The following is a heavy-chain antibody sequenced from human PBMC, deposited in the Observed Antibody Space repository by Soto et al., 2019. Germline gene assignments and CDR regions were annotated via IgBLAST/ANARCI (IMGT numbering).Heavy chain of an antibody. CDR3: ARDGTLYDSSGYYSLY. Sequence: QVQLVQSGAEVKKPGSSVKVSCKASGGTFSRNAISWVRQAPGQGLEWMGGIIPLFGKANYAQKFQGRVTITADESTSTAYMELSSLRSEDTAVYYCARDGTLYDSSGYYSLYWGQETLVTVSS. V-gene: IGHV1-69*01. CDR2: IIPLFGKA. D-gene: IGHD3-22*01. CDR1: GGTFSRNA. J-gene: IGHJ4*02.